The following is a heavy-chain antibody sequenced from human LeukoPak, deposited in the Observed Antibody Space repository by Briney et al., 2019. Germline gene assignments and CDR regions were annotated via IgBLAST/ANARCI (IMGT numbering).Heavy chain of an antibody. CDR3: AKAQGLDFWSGYLDY. J-gene: IGHJ4*02. CDR2: IRYDGSNK. D-gene: IGHD3-3*01. CDR1: GFTFSSYA. V-gene: IGHV3-30*02. Sequence: GGSLRLSCAASGFTFSSYAMHWVRQAPGKGLEWVAFIRYDGSNKYYADSVKGRFTISRDNSKNTLYLQMNSLRAEDTAVYYCAKAQGLDFWSGYLDYWGQGTLVTVSS.